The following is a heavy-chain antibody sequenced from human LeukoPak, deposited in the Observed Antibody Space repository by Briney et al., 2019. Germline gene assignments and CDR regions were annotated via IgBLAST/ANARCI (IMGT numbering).Heavy chain of an antibody. Sequence: KSSETLSLTCTVSGGSISSGGYYWSWIRQLPGKGLEWIGYIYYSGSTYYNPSLKSRVTISVDTSKNQFSLKLSSVTAADTAVYYCARLSVGGYSYGTIRKTFDYWGQGTLVTVSS. CDR2: IYYSGST. D-gene: IGHD5-18*01. CDR3: ARLSVGGYSYGTIRKTFDY. J-gene: IGHJ4*02. CDR1: GGSISSGGYY. V-gene: IGHV4-31*03.